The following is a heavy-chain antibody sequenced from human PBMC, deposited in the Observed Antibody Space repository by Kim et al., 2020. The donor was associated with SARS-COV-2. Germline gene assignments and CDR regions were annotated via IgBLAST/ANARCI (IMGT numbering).Heavy chain of an antibody. CDR2: IFYRGNN. CDR3: ARWHSSSPGFFDF. CDR1: GGSISSFH. D-gene: IGHD3-22*01. Sequence: SETLSLTCTVSGGSISSFHWGWVRQAPGMGLEWIGHIFYRGNNDKNPSLHSRVSLSIEPSNNQLSLTVISATAAATAVYYCARWHSSSPGFFDFWGQG. V-gene: IGHV4-59*01. J-gene: IGHJ4*02.